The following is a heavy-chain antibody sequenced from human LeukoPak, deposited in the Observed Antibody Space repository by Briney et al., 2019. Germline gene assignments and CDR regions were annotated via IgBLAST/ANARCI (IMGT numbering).Heavy chain of an antibody. D-gene: IGHD3-10*01. V-gene: IGHV3-53*01. J-gene: IGHJ5*02. CDR1: GFTVSSNY. CDR3: ARVFYGSGGWFDP. Sequence: SGGSLRLSCAASGFTVSSNYMSWVRQAPGKGLEWVSVIYSGGSTYYADSVKGRFTISRDNSKNTLYLQMNSLRAEDTAVYYCARVFYGSGGWFDPWGQGTLVTVSS. CDR2: IYSGGST.